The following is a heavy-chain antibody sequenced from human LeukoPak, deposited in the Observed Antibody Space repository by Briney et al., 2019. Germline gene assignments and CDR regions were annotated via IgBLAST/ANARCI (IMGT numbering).Heavy chain of an antibody. CDR2: IIPILGIA. V-gene: IGHV1-69*04. CDR1: GGTFSSYA. D-gene: IGHD1-26*01. CDR3: ARVRGSYYAYYFDY. J-gene: IGHJ4*02. Sequence: SVKVSCKASGGTFSSYAISWVRQAPGQGLEWMGSIIPILGIANYAQKFQGRVTITADKSTSTAYMELSSLRSEDTAVYYCARVRGSYYAYYFDYWGQGTLVTVSS.